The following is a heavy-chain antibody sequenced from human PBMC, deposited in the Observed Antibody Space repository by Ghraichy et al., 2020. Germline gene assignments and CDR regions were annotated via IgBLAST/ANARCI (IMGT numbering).Heavy chain of an antibody. Sequence: GESLNISCAASGFTVSTNYMTWVRQAPGKGLEWVSVIYSGGSTYYADSVKARFTISRDNSKNTLYLQMNSLRAEDTAVYYCARGRSGYDSFDYWGQGTLVTVSS. V-gene: IGHV3-53*01. D-gene: IGHD5-12*01. J-gene: IGHJ4*02. CDR3: ARGRSGYDSFDY. CDR1: GFTVSTNY. CDR2: IYSGGST.